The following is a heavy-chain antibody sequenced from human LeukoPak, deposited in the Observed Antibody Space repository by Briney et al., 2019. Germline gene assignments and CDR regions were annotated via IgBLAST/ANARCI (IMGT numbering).Heavy chain of an antibody. V-gene: IGHV4-59*08. D-gene: IGHD1-26*01. CDR2: IYYSGSI. J-gene: IGHJ4*02. Sequence: SETLSLTCTVSGGSISTYYWSWIRQPPGKGLEWIGYIYYSGSINYNPSLKSRVTISVDTSKNQFSLKLSSVTAADTAVYYCAARNKWELRGLSFDYWGQGTLVTVSS. CDR3: AARNKWELRGLSFDY. CDR1: GGSISTYY.